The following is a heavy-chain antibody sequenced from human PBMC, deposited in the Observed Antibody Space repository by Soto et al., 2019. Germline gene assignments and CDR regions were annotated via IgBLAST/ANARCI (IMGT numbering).Heavy chain of an antibody. V-gene: IGHV4-39*07. D-gene: IGHD6-13*01. CDR3: ASLSRNTIPEAGPVDH. CDR1: GVSISSTSYN. J-gene: IGHJ4*02. CDR2: LDYSGTA. Sequence: SETLSLTCNVSGVSISSTSYNWGWIRQPPGKGLEWIGTLDYSGTAHYNPSLKSRINISADPSKNQVSLTLTSVTAEDTAVYYCASLSRNTIPEAGPVDHWGQGTLVTVSS.